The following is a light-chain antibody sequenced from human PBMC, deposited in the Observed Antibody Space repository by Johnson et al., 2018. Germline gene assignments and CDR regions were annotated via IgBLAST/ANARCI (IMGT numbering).Light chain of an antibody. CDR1: SSNIGNNY. CDR3: GTWDSSLSAGKF. J-gene: IGLJ1*01. Sequence: QSVLTQPPSVSAAPGQKVTISCSGSSSNIGNNYVSWYKQLPGTAPKLLIYENNKRPSGIPDRFSGSKSGTSATLGITGLQTGDEADYYYGTWDSSLSAGKFFGTGTKVTAL. CDR2: ENN. V-gene: IGLV1-51*02.